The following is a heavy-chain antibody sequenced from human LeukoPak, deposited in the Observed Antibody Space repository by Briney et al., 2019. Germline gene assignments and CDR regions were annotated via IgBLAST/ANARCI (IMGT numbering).Heavy chain of an antibody. V-gene: IGHV4-61*02. J-gene: IGHJ3*02. CDR1: GGSISSGSYY. D-gene: IGHD6-13*01. CDR2: IYTSGST. CDR3: ARDAGIAATLAAFDI. Sequence: PSETLSLTCTVSGGSISSGSYYWSWIRQPAGKGLEWIGRIYTSGSTNYNPSLKSRVTISVDTSKNQFSLKLSSVTAADTAVYYCARDAGIAATLAAFDIWGQGTMVTASS.